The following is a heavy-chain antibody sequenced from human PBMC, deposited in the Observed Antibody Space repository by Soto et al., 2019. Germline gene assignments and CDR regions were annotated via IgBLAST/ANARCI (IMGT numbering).Heavy chain of an antibody. CDR3: ATLLEAAGTGY. CDR2: ISGSGGST. V-gene: IGHV3-23*01. J-gene: IGHJ4*02. CDR1: GFTFSSYA. D-gene: IGHD6-13*01. Sequence: GGSLRLSCAASGFTFSSYAMSWVRQAPGKGLEWVSAISGSGGSTYYADSVKGRFTISRDNSKTTLNLQMNSLRAGDTAVYYCATLLEAAGTGYWGQGTLVTVSS.